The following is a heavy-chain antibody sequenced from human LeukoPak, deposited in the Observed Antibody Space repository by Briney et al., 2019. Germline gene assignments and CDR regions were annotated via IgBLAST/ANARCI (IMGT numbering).Heavy chain of an antibody. D-gene: IGHD3-22*01. CDR2: IWYDGSNR. Sequence: PGRSLRLSCAASGFTFSSFGMHWVRQAPGKGLEWVAVIWYDGSNRYYDDSVKGRFTISRDNSKSTLYLQMSSLSAEDTAVYYCAREFPPVVKYRFDYWGQGTLVTVSS. J-gene: IGHJ4*02. CDR1: GFTFSSFG. V-gene: IGHV3-33*01. CDR3: AREFPPVVKYRFDY.